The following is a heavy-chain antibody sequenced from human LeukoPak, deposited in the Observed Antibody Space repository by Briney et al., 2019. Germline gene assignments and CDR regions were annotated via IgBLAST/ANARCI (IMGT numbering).Heavy chain of an antibody. V-gene: IGHV1-2*02. CDR1: GYTFTGYY. D-gene: IGHD3-22*01. Sequence: ASVKVSCKASGYTFTGYYMHWVRQAPGQGLEWMGWINPNSGGTNYAQKFQGRVTITRDTSISTAYMELSRLRSDDTAVYYCARDSYYYDSSGYWGPNYFDYWGQGTLVTVSS. CDR2: INPNSGGT. J-gene: IGHJ4*02. CDR3: ARDSYYYDSSGYWGPNYFDY.